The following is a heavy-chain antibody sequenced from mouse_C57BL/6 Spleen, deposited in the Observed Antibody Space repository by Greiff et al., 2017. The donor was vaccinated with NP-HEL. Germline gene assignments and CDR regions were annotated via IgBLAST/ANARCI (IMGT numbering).Heavy chain of an antibody. Sequence: EVQVVESGEGLVEPGGSLKLSCAASGFTFSSYAMSWVRQTPEKRLEWVAYISSGGDYIYYADTVKGRFTISRDNARNTLYLQMSSLKSEDTAMYYCTRDPDGYYWYFDVWGTGTTVTVSS. D-gene: IGHD2-3*01. J-gene: IGHJ1*03. V-gene: IGHV5-9-1*02. CDR2: ISSGGDYI. CDR3: TRDPDGYYWYFDV. CDR1: GFTFSSYA.